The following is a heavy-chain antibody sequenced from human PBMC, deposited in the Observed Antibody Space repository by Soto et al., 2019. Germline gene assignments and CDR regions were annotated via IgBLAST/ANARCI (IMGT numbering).Heavy chain of an antibody. V-gene: IGHV3-23*01. J-gene: IGHJ4*02. CDR1: GFTFSNYA. D-gene: IGHD2-15*01. CDR3: AKLPLGYCKGGTCYRYFDY. Sequence: EVQLLDSGGGLAQPGGSLRLSCAASGFTFSNYAMTWVRQAPGKGLEWGSIITGNGGSTYYADSVKGRFTISRDNSQNTLYLQMNSLRVEDTAVYYCAKLPLGYCKGGTCYRYFDYWGQGTLVTVSA. CDR2: ITGNGGST.